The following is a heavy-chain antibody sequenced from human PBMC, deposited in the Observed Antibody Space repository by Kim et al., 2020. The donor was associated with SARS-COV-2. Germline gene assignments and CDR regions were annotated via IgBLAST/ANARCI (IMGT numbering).Heavy chain of an antibody. CDR1: GFTFSSYA. D-gene: IGHD2-15*01. CDR2: ISYDGSNK. V-gene: IGHV3-30-3*01. J-gene: IGHJ3*02. CDR3: ARAQGLPRAFDI. Sequence: GGSLRLSCAASGFTFSSYAMHWVRQAPGKGLEWVAVISYDGSNKYYADSVKGRFTISRDNSKNTLYLQMNSLRAEDTAVYYCARAQGLPRAFDIWGQGT.